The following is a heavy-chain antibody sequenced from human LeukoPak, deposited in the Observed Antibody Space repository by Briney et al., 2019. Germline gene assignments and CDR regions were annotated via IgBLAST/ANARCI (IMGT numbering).Heavy chain of an antibody. D-gene: IGHD3-10*01. Sequence: LSGGSLRLSCGASGFTFTTYAMTWVRQAPGKGLEWVSSITGSGGSTYYGDSVKGRFTISRDNSKNTLYLQMNSPRAEDTAVYYCAKDGGVWFGESNDYWGQGTLVTVSS. CDR3: AKDGGVWFGESNDY. V-gene: IGHV3-23*01. CDR1: GFTFTTYA. J-gene: IGHJ4*02. CDR2: ITGSGGST.